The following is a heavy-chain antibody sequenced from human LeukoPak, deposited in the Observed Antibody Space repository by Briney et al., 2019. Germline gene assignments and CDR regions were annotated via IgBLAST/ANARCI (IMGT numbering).Heavy chain of an antibody. CDR3: AREGGPYRPLDY. CDR1: GGSISSYY. CDR2: IYHSGST. Sequence: SETLSLTCTVSGGSISSYYWSWIRQPPGKGLEWIGYIYHSGSTNYNSSLKSRVTISVDTSENHISLQLTSVTAADTAVYYCAREGGPYRPLDYSGQGTLVTVSS. V-gene: IGHV4-59*12. J-gene: IGHJ4*02.